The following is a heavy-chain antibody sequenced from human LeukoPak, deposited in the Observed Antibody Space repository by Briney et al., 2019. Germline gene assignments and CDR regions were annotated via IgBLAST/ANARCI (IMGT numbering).Heavy chain of an antibody. D-gene: IGHD6-13*01. CDR3: ARGSSSSWYSDY. J-gene: IGHJ4*02. V-gene: IGHV1-18*01. CDR1: GYTFTSYG. Sequence: ASVKVSCKASGYTFTSYGISWVRQAPGQGLEWMGWISGYNCNTNNAQKLQGRVTMTTDTSTSTAYMELRSLRSDDTAVYYCARGSSSSWYSDYWGQGTLVTVSS. CDR2: ISGYNCNT.